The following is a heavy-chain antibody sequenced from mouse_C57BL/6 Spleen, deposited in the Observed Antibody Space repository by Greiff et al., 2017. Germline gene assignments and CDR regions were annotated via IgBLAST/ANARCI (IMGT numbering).Heavy chain of an antibody. Sequence: EVHLVESGPELVQPGASVKISCQASGYSFTDYYMNWVKQSHGKSLEWIGVIYPNYGTTSYNQKFKGKATFTVEQPSSTADMQLNSRTSEDSAVYYCARSRGSYAMDYWGQGTSVTVAS. D-gene: IGHD1-1*01. CDR3: ARSRGSYAMDY. V-gene: IGHV1-39*01. CDR2: IYPNYGTT. J-gene: IGHJ4*01. CDR1: GYSFTDYY.